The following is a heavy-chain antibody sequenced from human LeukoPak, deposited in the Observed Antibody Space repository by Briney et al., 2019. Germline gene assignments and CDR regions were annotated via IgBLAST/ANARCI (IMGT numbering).Heavy chain of an antibody. CDR3: ATSRPQLLMVRGVIIRLNYYMDV. CDR2: FDREDGET. Sequence: ASVKVSCKGSGYTLTELSMRWVRQAPGKGLEWVGGFDREDGETIYAQKFQGRVTMTEDTSTDTAYMELSSLRAEDTAVYSCATSRPQLLMVRGVIIRLNYYMDVWGKGTTVTISS. CDR1: GYTLTELS. V-gene: IGHV1-24*01. D-gene: IGHD3-10*01. J-gene: IGHJ6*03.